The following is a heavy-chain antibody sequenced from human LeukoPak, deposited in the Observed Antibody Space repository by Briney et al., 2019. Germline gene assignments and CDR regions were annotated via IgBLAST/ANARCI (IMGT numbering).Heavy chain of an antibody. J-gene: IGHJ4*02. V-gene: IGHV3-48*04. CDR2: ISSSSSTI. CDR3: ARRVYNSGWYIDY. Sequence: GGSLRLSCAASGFTFSSYSMNWVRQAPGKGLEWVSYISSSSSTIYYADSVKGRFTISRDNAKNSLYLQMNSLRAEDTAVYYCARRVYNSGWYIDYWAREPWSPSPQ. D-gene: IGHD6-19*01. CDR1: GFTFSSYS.